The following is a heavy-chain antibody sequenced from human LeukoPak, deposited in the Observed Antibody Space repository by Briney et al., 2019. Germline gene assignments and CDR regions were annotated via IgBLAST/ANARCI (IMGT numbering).Heavy chain of an antibody. D-gene: IGHD6-6*01. V-gene: IGHV1-18*01. CDR2: ISAYNGST. J-gene: IGHJ4*02. CDR3: ARDFIWYSSYSSSLAH. CDR1: GYTFTCYG. Sequence: AAVTVTCKGSGYTFTCYGFSGVRQAPGQGLEWMGWISAYNGSTNYAQKLRGRVTMTTDTYTSTAYMELRSLRSDDAAVYYCARDFIWYSSYSSSLAHWGQGTMVTVSS.